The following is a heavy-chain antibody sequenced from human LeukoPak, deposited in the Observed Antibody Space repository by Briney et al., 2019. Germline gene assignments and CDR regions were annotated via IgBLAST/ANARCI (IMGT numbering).Heavy chain of an antibody. D-gene: IGHD2-15*01. CDR3: AQAYCSGGSCYSGDAFDI. CDR1: GFTFSNYP. CDR2: ISTSSTTI. V-gene: IGHV3-48*01. Sequence: GGSLRLSCVASGFTFSNYPMHWVRQAPGKGLEWVSYISTSSTTIYYADSVKGRFTISRDNAKNSLYLQMNSLRVEDTAVYYCAQAYCSGGSCYSGDAFDIWGQGTMVTVSS. J-gene: IGHJ3*02.